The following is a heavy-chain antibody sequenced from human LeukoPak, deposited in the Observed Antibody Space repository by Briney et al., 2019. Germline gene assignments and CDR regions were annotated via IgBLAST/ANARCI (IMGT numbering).Heavy chain of an antibody. J-gene: IGHJ4*02. D-gene: IGHD4-17*01. V-gene: IGHV1-18*01. Sequence: GASVKVSCKASGYSLSDYGISWARQAPGQGLEWMGWIATYNGRTKYAEKFQDRVTMTTDTSTSTIHMELRTLRFDDTAVYYCARVPGGENGDYDEYYFDYWGQGTLVTVSS. CDR3: ARVPGGENGDYDEYYFDY. CDR1: GYSLSDYG. CDR2: IATYNGRT.